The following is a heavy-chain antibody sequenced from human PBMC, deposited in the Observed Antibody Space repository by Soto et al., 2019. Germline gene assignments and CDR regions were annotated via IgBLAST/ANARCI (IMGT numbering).Heavy chain of an antibody. J-gene: IGHJ5*02. Sequence: GGSLRLSCATSGFPFSDYYMSWIRQAPGKGLEWLSHISPKSTYRNYADSVKGRFTISRDNTKSSLFLQMNSLGVEDTAVYHCAKNQGVELVPLATVDWFDPWGQGSVVTVSS. CDR2: ISPKSTYR. CDR3: AKNQGVELVPLATVDWFDP. CDR1: GFPFSDYY. D-gene: IGHD1-26*01. V-gene: IGHV3-11*06.